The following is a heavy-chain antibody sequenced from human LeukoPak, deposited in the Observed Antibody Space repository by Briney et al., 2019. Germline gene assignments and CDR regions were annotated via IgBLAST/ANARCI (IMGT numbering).Heavy chain of an antibody. CDR2: ISYDGNIK. CDR1: GFTFSAYA. J-gene: IGHJ4*02. Sequence: PGMSLRLSCAASGFTFSAYAMHWVRQAPGKGLEWVAIISYDGNIKYQADSVKGRFTISRDDSKNTLYLQMNSLRAEDTAVYYCARDSGYSYADDYWGQGTLVTVSS. D-gene: IGHD5-18*01. V-gene: IGHV3-30-3*01. CDR3: ARDSGYSYADDY.